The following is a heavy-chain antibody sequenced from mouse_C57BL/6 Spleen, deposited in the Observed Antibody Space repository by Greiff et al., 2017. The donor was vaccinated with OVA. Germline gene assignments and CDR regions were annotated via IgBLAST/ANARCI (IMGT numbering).Heavy chain of an antibody. V-gene: IGHV5-16*01. CDR3: ARGGGFAY. Sequence: EVNVVESEGGLVQPGSSMKLSCTASGFTFSDYYMAWVRQVPEKGLEWVANINYDGSSTYYLDSLKSRFIISRDNAKNILYLQMSSLKSEDTATYYCARGGGFAYWGQGTLVTVSA. CDR1: GFTFSDYY. J-gene: IGHJ3*01. CDR2: INYDGSST.